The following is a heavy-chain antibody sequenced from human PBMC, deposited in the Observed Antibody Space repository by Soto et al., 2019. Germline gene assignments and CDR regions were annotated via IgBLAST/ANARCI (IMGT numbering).Heavy chain of an antibody. J-gene: IGHJ5*02. CDR1: GGSISSGGYY. CDR3: AREEGLLNWFDP. D-gene: IGHD1-26*01. CDR2: IYYSGST. Sequence: SETLSLTCTVSGGSISSGGYYWSWIRQHPGKGLEWIGYIYYSGSTYYNPSLKSRVTISVDTSKNQFSLKLSSVTAADTAVYYCAREEGLLNWFDPWGQGTLVTVSS. V-gene: IGHV4-31*03.